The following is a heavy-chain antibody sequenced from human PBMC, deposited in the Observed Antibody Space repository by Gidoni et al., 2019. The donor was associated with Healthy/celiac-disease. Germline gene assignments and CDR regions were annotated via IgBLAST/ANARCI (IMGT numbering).Heavy chain of an antibody. CDR2: ISGSGGST. CDR1: GFTFSSSA. V-gene: IGHV3-23*01. D-gene: IGHD2-8*01. CDR3: AKRGYCTNGVCYVAGYFDL. Sequence: EVQLLESGGGLVQPGGSLRLSCAASGFTFSSSAMSWVRQAPGKGLEWVSAISGSGGSTYYADSVKGRFTISRDNSKNTLYLQMNSLRAEDTAVYYCAKRGYCTNGVCYVAGYFDLWGRGTLVTVSS. J-gene: IGHJ2*01.